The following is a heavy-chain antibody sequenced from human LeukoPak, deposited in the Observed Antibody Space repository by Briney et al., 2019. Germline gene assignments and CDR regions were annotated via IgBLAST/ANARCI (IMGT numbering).Heavy chain of an antibody. J-gene: IGHJ4*02. CDR1: GLSFSTYD. D-gene: IGHD1-26*01. Sequence: PGGSLRLSCAASGLSFSTYDMTWVRQAPGKGLEWVANTKQDGSEKYYVDSVKGRFTISRDNAKNSLYLQMNSLRAEDTAVYYCARYSGSRDYWGQGTLVTVSS. CDR2: TKQDGSEK. CDR3: ARYSGSRDY. V-gene: IGHV3-7*01.